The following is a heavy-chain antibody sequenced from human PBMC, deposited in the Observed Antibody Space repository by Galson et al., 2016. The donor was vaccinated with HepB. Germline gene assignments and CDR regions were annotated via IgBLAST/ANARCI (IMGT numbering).Heavy chain of an antibody. Sequence: SLRLSCAASGFTVSGNYMSWVRQAPGKGLEWVSVIYSGGSTYYADSVKGRFTLSRDNSKNTLDLQMNSLRAEDTAVYYCASDHFGLVRGVIMGYFDLWGHGALVTVSS. CDR2: IYSGGST. CDR1: GFTVSGNY. V-gene: IGHV3-53*01. CDR3: ASDHFGLVRGVIMGYFDL. J-gene: IGHJ4*03. D-gene: IGHD3-10*01.